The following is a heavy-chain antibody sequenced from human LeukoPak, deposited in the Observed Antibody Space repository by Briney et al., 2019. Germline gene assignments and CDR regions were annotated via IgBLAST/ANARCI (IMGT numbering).Heavy chain of an antibody. D-gene: IGHD5-24*01. Sequence: SETLSLTCTVSGGSISSYYWSWIRQPPGKGLEWIGYIYYSGSTNYNPSLKSRVTISVDTSKNQFSLKLSSVTAADTAVYYCARQHVEVATMVWYFDLWGRGTLVTVSS. CDR1: GGSISSYY. V-gene: IGHV4-59*01. CDR3: ARQHVEVATMVWYFDL. J-gene: IGHJ2*01. CDR2: IYYSGST.